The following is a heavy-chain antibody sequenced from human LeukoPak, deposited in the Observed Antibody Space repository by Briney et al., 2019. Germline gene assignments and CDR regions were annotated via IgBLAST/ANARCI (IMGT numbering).Heavy chain of an antibody. CDR1: GFTFTSYS. D-gene: IGHD2-2*01. CDR3: ARDFTGCSSINCYFDY. CDR2: IMSSNSHI. J-gene: IGHJ4*02. Sequence: GGSLRLSCAASGFTFTSYSMNWVRQAPGKGLERVSSIMSSNSHIYYTDSVRGRFTISRDNAKNSLYLQMNSLRAEDTAVYYCARDFTGCSSINCYFDYWGQGTLVTVSS. V-gene: IGHV3-21*01.